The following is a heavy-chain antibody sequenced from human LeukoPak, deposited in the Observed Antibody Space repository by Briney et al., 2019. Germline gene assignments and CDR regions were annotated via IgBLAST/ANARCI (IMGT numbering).Heavy chain of an antibody. Sequence: PSETLSPTCTVSGGSISSYYWSWIRQPPGKGLEWIGYIYYSGSTNYNPSLKSRVTISVDTSKNQFSLKLSSVTAADTAVYYCASWSGYTGFDYWGQGTLVTVSS. CDR1: GGSISSYY. CDR2: IYYSGST. CDR3: ASWSGYTGFDY. J-gene: IGHJ4*02. V-gene: IGHV4-59*08. D-gene: IGHD3-3*01.